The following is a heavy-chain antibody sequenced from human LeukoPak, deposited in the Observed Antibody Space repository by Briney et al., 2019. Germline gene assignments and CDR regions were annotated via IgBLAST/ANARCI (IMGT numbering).Heavy chain of an antibody. Sequence: ASVKVSCTASGYTFTGYYMHWVRQAPGQGLEWMGWINPNSGGTNFAETFQGRVSMTRDTSIGTAYMELSRLRSDDTAVYYCARDILVDDAFDIWGQGTMVTVSS. CDR1: GYTFTGYY. J-gene: IGHJ3*02. CDR2: INPNSGGT. D-gene: IGHD2-8*02. CDR3: ARDILVDDAFDI. V-gene: IGHV1-2*02.